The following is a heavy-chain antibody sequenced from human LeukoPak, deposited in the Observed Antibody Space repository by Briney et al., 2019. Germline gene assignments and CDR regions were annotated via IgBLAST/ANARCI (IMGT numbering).Heavy chain of an antibody. D-gene: IGHD2-2*01. Sequence: GGSLRLSCAASGFTFSRYGMHWVRQAPGKGLEWVAVISYDGSNKYYVDSVKGRFTISRNNSKNTLYLQMNSLRAEDTAVYYCAKEYGYSSPRMSYYYNGMDVWGQGTTVTVSS. CDR3: AKEYGYSSPRMSYYYNGMDV. J-gene: IGHJ6*02. CDR2: ISYDGSNK. CDR1: GFTFSRYG. V-gene: IGHV3-30*18.